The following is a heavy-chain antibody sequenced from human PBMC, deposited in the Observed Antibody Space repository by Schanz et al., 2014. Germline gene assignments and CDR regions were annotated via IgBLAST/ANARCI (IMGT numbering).Heavy chain of an antibody. J-gene: IGHJ4*02. CDR1: GFTFSDHY. CDR2: ISGSGGST. Sequence: EVQLVESGGGFVQPGGSLRLSCAASGFTFSDHYMDWVRQAPGKGLEWVSAISGSGGSTYYADSVKGRFTISRDNSKNTLYLQMNSLRAEDTAVYYCAKDPSHGDYDYYFDYWGQGTLVTVSS. CDR3: AKDPSHGDYDYYFDY. V-gene: IGHV3-23*04. D-gene: IGHD3-22*01.